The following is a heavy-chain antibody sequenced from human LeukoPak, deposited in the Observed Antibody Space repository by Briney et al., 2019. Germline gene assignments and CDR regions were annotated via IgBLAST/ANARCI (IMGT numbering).Heavy chain of an antibody. D-gene: IGHD6-19*01. V-gene: IGHV4-61*01. CDR3: ARERADSGWYASSWFDP. CDR2: IYYSGST. Sequence: SETLSLTCTVSGGSVSSGSYYWSWIRQPPGKGLEWIGYIYYSGSTNYNPSLKSRVTISVDTSKNQFSLKLSSVTAADTAVYYCARERADSGWYASSWFDPWGQGTLVTVSA. CDR1: GGSVSSGSYY. J-gene: IGHJ5*02.